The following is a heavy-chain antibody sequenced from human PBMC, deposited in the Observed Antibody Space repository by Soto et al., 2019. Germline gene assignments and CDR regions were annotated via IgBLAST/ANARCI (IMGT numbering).Heavy chain of an antibody. CDR2: VIPLFTTP. Sequence: QVQLVQSGAEVKKPGSSAKVSCKASGGTFNTFAFTWVRQAPGQGFEWMGGVIPLFTTPDYAQKFQGRFTITADESTSTVYLDLSGLSSDDTAVYFCGLASKWELLGYFYGMDVWGQGTTVIVSS. V-gene: IGHV1-69*01. CDR3: GLASKWELLGYFYGMDV. D-gene: IGHD1-26*01. CDR1: GGTFNTFA. J-gene: IGHJ6*02.